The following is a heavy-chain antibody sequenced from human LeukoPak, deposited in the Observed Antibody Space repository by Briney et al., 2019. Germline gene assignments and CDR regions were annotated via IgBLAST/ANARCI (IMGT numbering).Heavy chain of an antibody. CDR3: ARDRAHGTDYFDY. CDR1: GYTFSNYG. D-gene: IGHD3-10*01. CDR2: ISGYNGNT. J-gene: IGHJ4*02. Sequence: ASVKVSCKASGYTFSNYGITWVRQAPGQGLEWMGWISGYNGNTNYAQKLQGRVTVTTDTSTNTAYMELRSLRSDDTALYYCARDRAHGTDYFDYWGQGTLVTVSS. V-gene: IGHV1-18*01.